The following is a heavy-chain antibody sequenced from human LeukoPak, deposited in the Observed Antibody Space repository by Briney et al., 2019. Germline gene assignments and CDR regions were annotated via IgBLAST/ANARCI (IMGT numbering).Heavy chain of an antibody. CDR1: GFTFSSYA. J-gene: IGHJ4*02. D-gene: IGHD1-26*01. V-gene: IGHV3-23*01. CDR3: AKHDSGTYYD. CDR2: ISRTDDNT. Sequence: PGGSLRLSCAASGFTFSSYAMSWVRQAPGKGLEWVSAISRTDDNTYYADSVKGRFTISRDNSKNTLFLQMNSLRAEDTAVYYCAKHDSGTYYDWGQGTLVTVSS.